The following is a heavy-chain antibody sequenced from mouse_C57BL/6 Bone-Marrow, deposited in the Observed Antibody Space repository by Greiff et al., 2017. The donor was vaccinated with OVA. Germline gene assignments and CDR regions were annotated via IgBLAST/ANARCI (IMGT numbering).Heavy chain of an antibody. Sequence: EVKLVESGEGLVKPGGSLKLSCAASGFTFSSYAMSWVRQTPEKRLEWVAYISSGGDYIYYADTVKGRFTISRDNARNTLDLQMSSLKSEDTAMYYCTRDGLRVPFDYWGQGTTLTVSS. CDR2: ISSGGDYI. D-gene: IGHD3-2*02. CDR3: TRDGLRVPFDY. V-gene: IGHV5-9-1*02. J-gene: IGHJ2*01. CDR1: GFTFSSYA.